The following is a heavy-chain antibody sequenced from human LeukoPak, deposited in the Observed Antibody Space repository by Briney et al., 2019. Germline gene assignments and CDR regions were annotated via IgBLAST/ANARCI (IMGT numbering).Heavy chain of an antibody. Sequence: SVKVSCTASGGTFSSYAISWVRQAPGQGLEWMGRIIPILGIANYAQKFQGRVTITADKSTSTAYMELSSLRSEDTAVYYCARDILYCSSTSCPFDYWGQGTLVTVSS. CDR3: ARDILYCSSTSCPFDY. CDR1: GGTFSSYA. D-gene: IGHD2-2*01. CDR2: IIPILGIA. V-gene: IGHV1-69*04. J-gene: IGHJ4*02.